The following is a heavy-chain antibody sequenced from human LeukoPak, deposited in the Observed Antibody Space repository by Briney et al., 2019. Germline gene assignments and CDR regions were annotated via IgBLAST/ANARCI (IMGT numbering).Heavy chain of an antibody. CDR3: ARVPYGDYEDAFDI. V-gene: IGHV4-59*01. CDR2: IYYSGST. Sequence: SETLSLTCTVSGGSISSYYWGWIRQPPGKGLEWIGYIYYSGSTNYNPSLKSRVTISVDTSKNQFSLKLSSVTAADTAVYYCARVPYGDYEDAFDIWGQGTVVTVSS. J-gene: IGHJ3*02. D-gene: IGHD4-17*01. CDR1: GGSISSYY.